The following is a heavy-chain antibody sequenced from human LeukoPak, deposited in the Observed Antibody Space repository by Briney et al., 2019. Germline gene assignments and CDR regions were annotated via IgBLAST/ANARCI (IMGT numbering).Heavy chain of an antibody. CDR2: INQYGSEK. CDR3: ARSPYYYGSGKDV. V-gene: IGHV3-7*01. D-gene: IGHD3-10*01. J-gene: IGHJ6*02. CDR1: GFTFSSYW. Sequence: PGGSLRLSCAASGFTFSSYWMNWVRQAPGKGLEWVANINQYGSEKYYVDSVMGRFTISRDNAKNSLYLQMNSLRAEDSAVYYCARSPYYYGSGKDVWGQGTTVIVSS.